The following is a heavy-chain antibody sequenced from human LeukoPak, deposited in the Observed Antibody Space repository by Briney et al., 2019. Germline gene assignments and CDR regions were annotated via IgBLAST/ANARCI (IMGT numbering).Heavy chain of an antibody. CDR3: ARGDLYSSSWYN. J-gene: IGHJ4*02. CDR1: GGSISGGDNY. CDR2: IYYSGST. Sequence: SQTLSLTCTVSGGSISGGDNYWSWIRQPPGKGLEWTGYIYYSGSTYYNPSLKSRVTISVDTSKNQFSLKLSSMSAADTAVYYCARGDLYSSSWYNWGQGTLVTVSS. V-gene: IGHV4-30-4*08. D-gene: IGHD6-13*01.